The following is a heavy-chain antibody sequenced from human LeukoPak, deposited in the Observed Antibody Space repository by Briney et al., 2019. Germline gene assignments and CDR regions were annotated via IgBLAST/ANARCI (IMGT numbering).Heavy chain of an antibody. CDR1: GGSISSGGYY. CDR3: ARAGFDFWSGYSRYFDY. CDR2: IYYSGST. D-gene: IGHD3-3*01. V-gene: IGHV4-31*03. J-gene: IGHJ4*02. Sequence: SQTLSLTRTVSGGSISSGGYYWSWIRQHPGKGLEWIGYIYYSGSTYYNPSLKSRVTISVDTSKNQFSLKLSSVTAADTAVYYCARAGFDFWSGYSRYFDYWGQGTLVTVSS.